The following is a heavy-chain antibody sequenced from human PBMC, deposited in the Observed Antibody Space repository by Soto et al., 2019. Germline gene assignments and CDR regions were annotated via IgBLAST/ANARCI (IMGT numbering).Heavy chain of an antibody. CDR3: ARDERGSGSYFGRLNWFDP. Sequence: QAQLVQSGPEVKNPGASVKVSCRASGYTFTSYGISWVRQAPGQGIDWRGWISGYTGNTNYAQKVQGRVTLTTDTSTSTAYMELTSLTPDDTAVYYCARDERGSGSYFGRLNWFDPWGQGTLVTVSS. D-gene: IGHD3-10*01. V-gene: IGHV1-18*01. CDR2: ISGYTGNT. CDR1: GYTFTSYG. J-gene: IGHJ5*02.